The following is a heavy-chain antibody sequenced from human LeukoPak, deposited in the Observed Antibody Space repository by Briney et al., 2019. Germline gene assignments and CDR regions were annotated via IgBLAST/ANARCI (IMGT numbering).Heavy chain of an antibody. D-gene: IGHD1-20*01. CDR2: IYTSGST. J-gene: IGHJ3*02. Sequence: KPSETLSLTCTVSGGSISSYYWSWIRQPAGKGLEWIGRIYTSGSTNYNPSLKSRVTMSVDTSKNQFSLKLSSVTAADTAVYYCARFGVTGTTLSDAFDIWGQGTMVTVSS. CDR1: GGSISSYY. V-gene: IGHV4-4*07. CDR3: ARFGVTGTTLSDAFDI.